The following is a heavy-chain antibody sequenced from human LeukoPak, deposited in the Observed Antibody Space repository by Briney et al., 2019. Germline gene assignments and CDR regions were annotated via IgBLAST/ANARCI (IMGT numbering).Heavy chain of an antibody. Sequence: PSETLSLTCAVSGGSISSSNWWSWVRQPPGKGLERIGEIYHSGSTNYNPSLKSRVTISVDKSKNQFSLKLSSVTAADTAVYYCARRSIAAARGYFDYWGQGTLVTVSS. V-gene: IGHV4-4*02. CDR3: ARRSIAAARGYFDY. D-gene: IGHD6-13*01. J-gene: IGHJ4*02. CDR2: IYHSGST. CDR1: GGSISSSNW.